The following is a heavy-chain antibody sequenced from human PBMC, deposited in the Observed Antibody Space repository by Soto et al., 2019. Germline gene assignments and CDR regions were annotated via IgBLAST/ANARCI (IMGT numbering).Heavy chain of an antibody. Sequence: CLSWSVSGGSIGSLGYYRSWISQPPGKGLEWIGYIYYSGSTYYNPSLKSRVTISVDTSKNQFSLKLSSVTAADTAVYYCARVGPIMIKFGGVIVHRYFDLWGSGTLVTVSS. V-gene: IGHV4-30-4*01. CDR3: ARVGPIMIKFGGVIVHRYFDL. J-gene: IGHJ2*01. CDR1: GGSIGSLGYY. CDR2: IYYSGST. D-gene: IGHD3-16*02.